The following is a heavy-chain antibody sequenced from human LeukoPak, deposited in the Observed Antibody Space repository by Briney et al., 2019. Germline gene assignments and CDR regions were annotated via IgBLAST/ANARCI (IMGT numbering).Heavy chain of an antibody. V-gene: IGHV3-7*03. D-gene: IGHD2-2*01. J-gene: IGHJ4*02. CDR3: ARGGYQYEI. Sequence: GGSLRLSCAASGFTFSRYWMSWVRQAPGKGLEWVAKIKEDGSEKYYVDSVKGRFTISRDNAKDSLYLQMNSLRAEDTAVYYCARGGYQYEIWGRGTLVTVSS. CDR1: GFTFSRYW. CDR2: IKEDGSEK.